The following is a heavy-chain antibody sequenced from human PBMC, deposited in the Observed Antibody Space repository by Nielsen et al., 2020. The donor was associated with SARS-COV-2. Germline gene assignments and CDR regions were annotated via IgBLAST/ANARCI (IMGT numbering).Heavy chain of an antibody. Sequence: GGSLRLSCAASGFTFSSYGMHWVRQAPGKGLEWVAVISYDGSNKYYADSVKGRFTISRDNSKNTLYLQMNSLRAEDTAVYYCARHRDYSNLFDYWGQGTLVTVSS. CDR2: ISYDGSNK. CDR1: GFTFSSYG. CDR3: ARHRDYSNLFDY. V-gene: IGHV3-30*03. D-gene: IGHD4-11*01. J-gene: IGHJ4*02.